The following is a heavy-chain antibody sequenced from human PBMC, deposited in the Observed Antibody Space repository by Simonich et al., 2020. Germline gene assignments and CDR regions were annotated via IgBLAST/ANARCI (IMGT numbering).Heavy chain of an antibody. V-gene: IGHV3-74*01. CDR3: ASFNVVPAADAFDI. CDR1: GFPFRGSW. J-gene: IGHJ3*02. CDR2: INRDGSIA. Sequence: EVQLVESGGGLVQPGGSLGLSCAASGFPFRGSWMHWVRQAPGKGFVWVSRINRDGSIASYAESVQGRLTRSRGNAKNTLYLDMNSLRAEDTAVYYCASFNVVPAADAFDIWGQGTMVTVSS. D-gene: IGHD2-2*01.